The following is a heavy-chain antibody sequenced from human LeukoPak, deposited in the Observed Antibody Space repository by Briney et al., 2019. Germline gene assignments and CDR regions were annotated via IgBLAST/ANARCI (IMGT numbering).Heavy chain of an antibody. Sequence: GGSLRLSCAASGFTFSSYGMHWVRQAPGKGLVWVSRINSDGSRTNYADSVKGRFTISRDNAKNTLYLQMSSLRAEDTAVYYCARVLTGSWDWFDPWGQGTLVTVSS. CDR3: ARVLTGSWDWFDP. J-gene: IGHJ5*02. D-gene: IGHD2-8*02. CDR2: INSDGSRT. V-gene: IGHV3-74*01. CDR1: GFTFSSYG.